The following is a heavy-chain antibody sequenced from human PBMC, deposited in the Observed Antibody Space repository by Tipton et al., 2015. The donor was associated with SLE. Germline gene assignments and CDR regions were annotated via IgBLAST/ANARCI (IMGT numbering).Heavy chain of an antibody. Sequence: TLSLTCTVSGVSIRTYYWSWIRQSPGRGLEWIGSIFYSGTTFYSPSLKSRLGISLDTSKNQFSLDLRSVTPADTAVYYCARAGDFRNWAMDVWGQGTTVTVSS. J-gene: IGHJ6*02. CDR2: IFYSGTT. V-gene: IGHV4-30-4*08. CDR1: GVSIRTYY. CDR3: ARAGDFRNWAMDV. D-gene: IGHD7-27*01.